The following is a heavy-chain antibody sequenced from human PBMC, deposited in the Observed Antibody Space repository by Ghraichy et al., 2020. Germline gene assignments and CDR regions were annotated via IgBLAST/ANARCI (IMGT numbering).Heavy chain of an antibody. CDR3: ARGGGGGNIRDLGAFDI. D-gene: IGHD3-10*01. V-gene: IGHV3-7*04. J-gene: IGHJ3*02. Sequence: GGSLRLSCAASGFTFSSYWMSWVRQAPGKGLEWVANIKQDESETYYVDSVKGRFTISRDNAKNSVYLQMNSLRAGDTAVYYCARGGGGGNIRDLGAFDIGGHGTMVSVSS. CDR2: IKQDESET. CDR1: GFTFSSYW.